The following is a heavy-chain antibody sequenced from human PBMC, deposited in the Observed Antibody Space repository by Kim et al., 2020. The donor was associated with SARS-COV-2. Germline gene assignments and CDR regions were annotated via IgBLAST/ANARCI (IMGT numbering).Heavy chain of an antibody. V-gene: IGHV1-3*01. CDR3: ARGNPGLSSGWCGH. CDR2: INSGDADT. D-gene: IGHD6-19*01. Sequence: ASVKVSCKASGYTFTDYSFHWVRQAPGQSLEWMGWINSGDADTRYSQKFQGRVTLTRDTSASTTYMELRSLRFEDTAIYYCARGNPGLSSGWCGHWGQGT. J-gene: IGHJ4*02. CDR1: GYTFTDYS.